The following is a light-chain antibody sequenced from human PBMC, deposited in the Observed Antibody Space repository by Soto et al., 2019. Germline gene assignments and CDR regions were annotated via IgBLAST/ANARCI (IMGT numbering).Light chain of an antibody. V-gene: IGLV2-14*01. Sequence: QSALTQPASVSGSPGQSITISCTGTSSDVGGYNYVSWYQQHPGKAPKLMIYEVSNRPSGVSNRFSGSKSGNTASLTISGLQAEDEADYYCSSYTSSSTAPYVFGTGTKGTVL. CDR2: EVS. CDR3: SSYTSSSTAPYV. CDR1: SSDVGGYNY. J-gene: IGLJ1*01.